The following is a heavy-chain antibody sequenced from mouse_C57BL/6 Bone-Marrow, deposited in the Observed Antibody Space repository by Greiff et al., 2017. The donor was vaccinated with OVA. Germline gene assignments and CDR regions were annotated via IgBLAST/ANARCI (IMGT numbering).Heavy chain of an antibody. CDR2: IGSGGDYI. CDR3: TRVGVLRRNYYAMDY. D-gene: IGHD1-1*01. Sequence: EVMLVESGEGLVKPGGSLKLSCAASGFTFSSYAMSWVRQTPEKRLEWVAYIGSGGDYIYYADTVKGRFTISRDNTRNTLYLQMSSLKSEDTAMYDCTRVGVLRRNYYAMDYWGQGTSVTVSS. J-gene: IGHJ4*01. CDR1: GFTFSSYA. V-gene: IGHV5-9-1*02.